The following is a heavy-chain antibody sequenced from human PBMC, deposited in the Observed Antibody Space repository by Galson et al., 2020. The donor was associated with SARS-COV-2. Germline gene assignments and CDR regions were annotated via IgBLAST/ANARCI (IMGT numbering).Heavy chain of an antibody. CDR2: TYYSGST. Sequence: SETLSLTCTVSAGSLSSYSWSWIRQPPGKGLEWIGYTYYSGSTNYNTSLKSRVTISVDTSKNQFSLKLSSVTAADTGVYYCARLYCSGGNGYSPEDYYGMDVWGQGTTVTVSS. D-gene: IGHD2-15*01. CDR1: AGSLSSYS. J-gene: IGHJ6*02. V-gene: IGHV4-59*13. CDR3: ARLYCSGGNGYSPEDYYGMDV.